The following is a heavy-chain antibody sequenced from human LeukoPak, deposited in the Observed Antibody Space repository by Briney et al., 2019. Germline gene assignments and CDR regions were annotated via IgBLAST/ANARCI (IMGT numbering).Heavy chain of an antibody. CDR1: GFIFNNYG. Sequence: GGSLRLSCAASGFIFNNYGLICVRQAPGKGLEWVSAISNDGGATNYADFVKGQFTYYRNNSKNTLFLQMNILRAEDRALYYCAKGSSGYFVDLWGQGTLVTVSS. D-gene: IGHD3-22*01. J-gene: IGHJ5*02. CDR3: AKGSSGYFVDL. CDR2: ISNDGGAT. V-gene: IGHV3-23*01.